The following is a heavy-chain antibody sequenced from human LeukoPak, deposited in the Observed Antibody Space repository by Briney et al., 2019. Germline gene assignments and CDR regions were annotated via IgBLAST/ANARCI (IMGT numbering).Heavy chain of an antibody. J-gene: IGHJ6*02. Sequence: SVKVSCKASGGTFSSYAISWVRQAPGQGLEWMGGIIPIFGTTNYAQKFQGRVTITADESTSTAYMELSSLRSEDTAVYYCARDQAGGLDGMDVWGQGTTVTVSS. D-gene: IGHD6-19*01. CDR2: IIPIFGTT. V-gene: IGHV1-69*13. CDR1: GGTFSSYA. CDR3: ARDQAGGLDGMDV.